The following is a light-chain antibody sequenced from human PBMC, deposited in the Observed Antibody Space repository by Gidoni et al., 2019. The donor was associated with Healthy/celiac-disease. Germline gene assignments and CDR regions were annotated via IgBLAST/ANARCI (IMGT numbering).Light chain of an antibody. Sequence: DIVLTQSPGTLSLSPGERATLSCRASQSVSSSYLAWYQQKPGQAPRLLIYGASSRATGIPDRFSGSGSGTDFTLTISRLEPEDFAVCYCQQYGSSITFGQGTRLE. CDR2: GAS. J-gene: IGKJ5*01. V-gene: IGKV3-20*01. CDR1: QSVSSSY. CDR3: QQYGSSIT.